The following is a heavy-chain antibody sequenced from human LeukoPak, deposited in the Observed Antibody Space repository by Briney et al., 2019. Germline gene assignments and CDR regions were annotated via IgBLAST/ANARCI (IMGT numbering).Heavy chain of an antibody. J-gene: IGHJ6*02. CDR3: ARAYSHGMDV. CDR2: ISSSSGYI. V-gene: IGHV3-21*01. Sequence: GGSLRLSCAAPGFAFSSYTMNWVRQSPGKGLEWVSSISSSSGYIYYADSMKGRFTISRDNAKNSLYLQVNSLRAEDTAVYYCARAYSHGMDVWGQGTSVTVSS. CDR1: GFAFSSYT.